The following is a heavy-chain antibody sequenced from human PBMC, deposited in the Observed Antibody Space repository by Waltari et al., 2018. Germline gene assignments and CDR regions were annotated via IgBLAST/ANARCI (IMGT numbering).Heavy chain of an antibody. CDR3: ARDFLHREN. Sequence: EVQLVESGGGLVQPGGSVRLCCSASGVPLRRYLLHWVRPAPGEGLVWVSRINTDGSSTSYADSVKGRFTISRDNAKNTLYLQMNSLRAEDTAVYYCARDFLHRENWGQGTLVAVSS. D-gene: IGHD4-4*01. CDR1: GVPLRRYL. V-gene: IGHV3-74*01. J-gene: IGHJ4*02. CDR2: INTDGSST.